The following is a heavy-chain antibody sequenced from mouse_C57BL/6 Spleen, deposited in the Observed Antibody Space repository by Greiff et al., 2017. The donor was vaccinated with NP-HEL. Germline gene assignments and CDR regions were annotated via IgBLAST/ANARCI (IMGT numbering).Heavy chain of an antibody. J-gene: IGHJ3*01. CDR1: GFTFSDYG. V-gene: IGHV5-17*01. D-gene: IGHD1-1*02. CDR2: ISSGSSTI. Sequence: DVHLVESGGGLVKPGGSLKLSCAASGFTFSDYGMHWVRQAPEKGLEWVAYISSGSSTIYYADTVKGRFTISRDNAKNTLFLQMTSLRSEDTAMYYCARPDGAWFAYWGQGTLVTVSA. CDR3: ARPDGAWFAY.